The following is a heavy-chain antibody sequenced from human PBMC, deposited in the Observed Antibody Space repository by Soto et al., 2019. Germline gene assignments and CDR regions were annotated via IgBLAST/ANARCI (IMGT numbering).Heavy chain of an antibody. J-gene: IGHJ6*02. V-gene: IGHV1-69*13. Sequence: SVKVSCKASGGTFSSYAISWVRQAPGQGLEWMGGIIPIFETADYAQKFQGRVTITADESTSTAYMELSSLRSEDTALYYCARGGDYYDSSGYPSGFYYYGMDVWGQGTTVTVSS. CDR3: ARGGDYYDSSGYPSGFYYYGMDV. CDR2: IIPIFETA. D-gene: IGHD3-22*01. CDR1: GGTFSSYA.